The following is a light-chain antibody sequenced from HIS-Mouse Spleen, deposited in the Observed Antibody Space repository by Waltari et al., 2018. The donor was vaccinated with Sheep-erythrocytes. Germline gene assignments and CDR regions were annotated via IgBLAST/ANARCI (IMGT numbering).Light chain of an antibody. J-gene: IGLJ3*02. CDR3: SSYAGSTNWV. CDR1: SSDVGGYNY. V-gene: IGLV2-8*01. Sequence: QSALTQPPSASGSPGQSVTISCTGTSSDVGGYNYVSWYQQHPGKAPKLMIYEVSKRPAVVPGCFSGSNAGTTASLTVSGLQAEDEADYCCSSYAGSTNWVFGGGTKLTVL. CDR2: EVS.